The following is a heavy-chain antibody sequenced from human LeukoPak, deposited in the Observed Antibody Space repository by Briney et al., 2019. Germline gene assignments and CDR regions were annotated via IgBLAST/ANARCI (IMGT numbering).Heavy chain of an antibody. J-gene: IGHJ3*02. Sequence: SETLSLTCTVSGDSISSYYWSWIRQPPGKGLEWIGYIYYSGSTNYNPSLKSRVTISVDTSKNQFSLKLSSVTAADTAVYYCARGMKGYYWNFDIWGQGTMVTVSS. D-gene: IGHD3-22*01. CDR3: ARGMKGYYWNFDI. CDR2: IYYSGST. V-gene: IGHV4-59*01. CDR1: GDSISSYY.